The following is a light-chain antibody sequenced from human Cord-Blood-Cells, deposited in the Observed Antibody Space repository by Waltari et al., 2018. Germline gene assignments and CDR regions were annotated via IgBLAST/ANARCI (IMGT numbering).Light chain of an antibody. V-gene: IGLV2-14*01. CDR1: SSYVGGYNH. CDR3: SSYTSSSTLVV. Sequence: QSALTQPASVSGSPGQSITISCTGTSSYVGGYNHVSWYQQHPGKAPKLMIYEVSNQPSGVSNRFSGSKSGNTASLTISGLQAEDEADYYCSSYTSSSTLVVFGGGTKLTVL. CDR2: EVS. J-gene: IGLJ2*01.